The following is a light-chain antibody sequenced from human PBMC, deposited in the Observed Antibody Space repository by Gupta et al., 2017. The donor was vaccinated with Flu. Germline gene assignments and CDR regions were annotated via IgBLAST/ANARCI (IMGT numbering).Light chain of an antibody. V-gene: IGKV3-20*01. Sequence: EIVLTQSPGTLSLSPGVRATLSCRASQSVSSGYLAWYQQKPGQAPRPLLYGSSSRATGIPDRFSGSGSGTDFTLTISRLEPEDFAVYYCQQYGGSPPITFGQGTRLEIK. CDR2: GSS. J-gene: IGKJ5*01. CDR3: QQYGGSPPIT. CDR1: QSVSSGY.